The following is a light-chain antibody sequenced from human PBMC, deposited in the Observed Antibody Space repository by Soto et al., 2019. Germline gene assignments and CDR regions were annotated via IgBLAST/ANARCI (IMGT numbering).Light chain of an antibody. CDR1: QGVTTN. J-gene: IGKJ5*01. CDR2: DVS. Sequence: EIVMTQSPDTLSVSPGERATLTCRAGQGVTTNFAWYQQKSGQSPRLLIYDVSIRATGVPARFSATGSETDFTLTISSLKPGDSAVYFCQQYNNWPFSFGQGTRLEIK. CDR3: QQYNNWPFS. V-gene: IGKV3-15*01.